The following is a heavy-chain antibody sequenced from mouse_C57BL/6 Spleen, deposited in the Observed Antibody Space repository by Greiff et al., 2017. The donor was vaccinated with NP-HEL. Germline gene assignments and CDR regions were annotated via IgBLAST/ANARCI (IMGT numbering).Heavy chain of an antibody. CDR3: ARGGGNYDWFAD. Sequence: EVMLVESGGGLVKPGGSLKLSCAASGFTFSSYAMSWVRQTPEKRLEWVATISDGGSYTYYPDNVKGRFTISRDNAKNNLYLQMSHLKSEDTAMYYCARGGGNYDWFADWGQGTLVTVSA. J-gene: IGHJ3*01. CDR2: ISDGGSYT. D-gene: IGHD2-1*01. CDR1: GFTFSSYA. V-gene: IGHV5-4*03.